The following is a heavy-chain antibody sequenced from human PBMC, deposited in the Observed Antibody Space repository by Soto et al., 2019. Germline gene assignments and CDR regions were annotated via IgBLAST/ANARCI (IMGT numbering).Heavy chain of an antibody. V-gene: IGHV3-9*01. Sequence: PGGSLRLSCAASGFRFEDYAMHWVRQAPGKGLEWVSGIAWNSDIIGYADSVKGRFTISRDNAKNSLYLQMNSLRAEDTAVYYCTGGQDNLAVNFDYWGQGTPVTVSS. CDR2: IAWNSDII. CDR1: GFRFEDYA. CDR3: TGGQDNLAVNFDY. D-gene: IGHD1-1*01. J-gene: IGHJ4*02.